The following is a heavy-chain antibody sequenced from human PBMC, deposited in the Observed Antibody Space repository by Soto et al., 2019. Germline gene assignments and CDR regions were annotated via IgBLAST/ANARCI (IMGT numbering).Heavy chain of an antibody. J-gene: IGHJ6*02. D-gene: IGHD3-16*01. CDR2: IMPVFGRP. CDR3: ARDTDSPQLGGNYYYMLDV. Sequence: QVQLVQSGAEVKKPGSSVKVSCKASGGTFRTYAISWVRQAPGQGLEWVGGIMPVFGRPNYAQNFQGRVTITPDDSTSTAYMELSSLRSDDTAVYYCARDTDSPQLGGNYYYMLDVWGPGTAVTVSS. CDR1: GGTFRTYA. V-gene: IGHV1-69*05.